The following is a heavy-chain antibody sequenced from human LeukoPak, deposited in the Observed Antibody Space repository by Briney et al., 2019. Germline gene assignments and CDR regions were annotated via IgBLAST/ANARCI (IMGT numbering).Heavy chain of an antibody. D-gene: IGHD3-10*01. CDR1: GYTFTGYY. CDR2: INPNSGGT. CDR3: ARKGKYYYGPGSLGSST. Sequence: ASVKVSCKASGYTFTGYYMHWVRQAPGQGLEWMGWINPNSGGTNYAQKFQGRVTMTRDTSISTAYMELSRLRSDDTAVYYCARKGKYYYGPGSLGSSTWGQGTLVTVSS. J-gene: IGHJ5*02. V-gene: IGHV1-2*02.